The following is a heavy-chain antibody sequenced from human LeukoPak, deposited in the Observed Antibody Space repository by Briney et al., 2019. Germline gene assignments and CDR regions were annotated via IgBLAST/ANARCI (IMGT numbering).Heavy chain of an antibody. Sequence: PGGSLRLPCAASGFTFSSYAMSWVRQAPGKGLEWVSAISGSGGSTYYADSVKGRFTISRDNSKNTLYLQMNSLRAEDTAVYYCAKRGYGGYDAFDIWGQGTMVTVSS. J-gene: IGHJ3*02. CDR2: ISGSGGST. V-gene: IGHV3-23*01. CDR1: GFTFSSYA. D-gene: IGHD4-23*01. CDR3: AKRGYGGYDAFDI.